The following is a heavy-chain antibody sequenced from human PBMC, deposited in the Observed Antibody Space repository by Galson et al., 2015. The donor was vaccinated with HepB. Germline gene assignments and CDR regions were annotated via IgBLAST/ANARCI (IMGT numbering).Heavy chain of an antibody. V-gene: IGHV3-21*06. D-gene: IGHD5-18*01. CDR3: ARGSGYTYGPFDS. CDR1: GFDFRSSS. CDR2: ISSSRSHI. J-gene: IGHJ4*02. Sequence: SCAASGFDFRSSSINWVRQAPGKGLEWVSSISSSRSHIYYADSLKGRFTIYSDNAKDSMYLQMNSLRAEDTAVYYCARGSGYTYGPFDSWGQGTLVTVSS.